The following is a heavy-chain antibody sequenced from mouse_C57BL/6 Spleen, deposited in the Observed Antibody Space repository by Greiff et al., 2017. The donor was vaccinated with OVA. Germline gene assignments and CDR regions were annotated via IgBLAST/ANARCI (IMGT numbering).Heavy chain of an antibody. CDR3: ALEGPAWFAY. Sequence: VQLQQSGAELVRPGTSVKLSCKASGYTFTSYWMHWVKQRPGQGLEWIGVIDPSDSYTNYNQKFKGKATLTVDTSSSTAYMQLSSLTSEDSAVYYCALEGPAWFAYWGQGTLVTVSA. J-gene: IGHJ3*01. CDR2: IDPSDSYT. CDR1: GYTFTSYW. D-gene: IGHD3-3*01. V-gene: IGHV1-59*01.